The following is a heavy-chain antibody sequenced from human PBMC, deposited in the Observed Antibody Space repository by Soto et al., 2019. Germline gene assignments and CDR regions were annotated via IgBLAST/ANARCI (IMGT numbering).Heavy chain of an antibody. Sequence: QVQLQQWGAGLLKPSETLSLTCAVYGGSFSGYYWSWIRKPPGKGLEWIGEINHSGSTKYNPSLKSRVTISVDTSNQFSLKLSSVTAADTAVYYCARPTRQWLGLRYYYGMDVWGQGTTVTVSS. CDR2: INHSGST. V-gene: IGHV4-34*01. CDR3: ARPTRQWLGLRYYYGMDV. D-gene: IGHD6-19*01. J-gene: IGHJ6*02. CDR1: GGSFSGYY.